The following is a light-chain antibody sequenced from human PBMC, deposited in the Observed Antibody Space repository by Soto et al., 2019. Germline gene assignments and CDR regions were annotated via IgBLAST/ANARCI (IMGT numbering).Light chain of an antibody. CDR2: AAS. Sequence: DIQMTQSPSSLSASVVEIATITFMASQSISSYLNWYQQKPGKAPKLLIYAASSLQSGVPSRFSGSGSGTDFTLTISSLQPEDFATYYCQQSYSTPWTCGQGTKGDIK. V-gene: IGKV1-39*01. CDR3: QQSYSTPWT. J-gene: IGKJ1*01. CDR1: QSISSY.